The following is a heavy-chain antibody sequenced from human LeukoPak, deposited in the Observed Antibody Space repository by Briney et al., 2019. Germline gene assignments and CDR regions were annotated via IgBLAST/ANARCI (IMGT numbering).Heavy chain of an antibody. Sequence: KTSETLSLTCTVSGGSISSSSYYWGWVRQPPGKGLECIGSIYYSGRSYYNPSLKSRVTISVDTSKNQFSLKLSSVTAADTAVYYCARIRYSENIDYWGQGTLVTVSS. J-gene: IGHJ4*02. V-gene: IGHV4-39*01. D-gene: IGHD1-1*01. CDR2: IYYSGRS. CDR1: GGSISSSSYY. CDR3: ARIRYSENIDY.